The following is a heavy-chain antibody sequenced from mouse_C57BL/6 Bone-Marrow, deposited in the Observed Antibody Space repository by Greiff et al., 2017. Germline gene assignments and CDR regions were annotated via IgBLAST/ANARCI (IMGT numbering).Heavy chain of an antibody. V-gene: IGHV1-81*01. CDR1: GYTFTSYG. J-gene: IGHJ2*01. D-gene: IGHD2-10*02. CDR3: ARGGYGNWGFDY. CDR2: IYPRSGNT. Sequence: VQLQQSGAELARPGASVKLSCKASGYTFTSYGISWVKQRTGQGLEWIGEIYPRSGNTYYNEKFKGKATLTADKSSSTAYMELRSLTSEDSAVYFCARGGYGNWGFDYWGQGTTLTVSS.